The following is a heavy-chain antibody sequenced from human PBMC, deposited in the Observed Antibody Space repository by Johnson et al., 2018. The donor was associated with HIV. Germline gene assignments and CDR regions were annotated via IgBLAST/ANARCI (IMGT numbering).Heavy chain of an antibody. V-gene: IGHV3-30-3*01. Sequence: QMQLVESGGGLVQPGGSLRLSCAASGFTFSSYAMHWVRQAPGKGLEWVAVISYDGSNKYSADSVKGRFTISRDNSKNTLYLQMNTLGAEDTAVYYCARDPKRSGSYYKDAFDIWGQGTMVTVSS. J-gene: IGHJ3*02. CDR2: ISYDGSNK. CDR1: GFTFSSYA. CDR3: ARDPKRSGSYYKDAFDI. D-gene: IGHD3-10*01.